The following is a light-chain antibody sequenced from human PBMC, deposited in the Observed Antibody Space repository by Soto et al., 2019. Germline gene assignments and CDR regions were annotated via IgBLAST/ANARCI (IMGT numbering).Light chain of an antibody. Sequence: EIVMTQSPATLSLSPGEGAILSCRASQSVSSNLAWHQQKPGQAPRLLIYGASTRATGIPARFSGSGSGTEFTLTISSLQSEDFAVYYCQQYNDWPLTFGQGTKVEIK. J-gene: IGKJ1*01. CDR3: QQYNDWPLT. CDR1: QSVSSN. V-gene: IGKV3-15*01. CDR2: GAS.